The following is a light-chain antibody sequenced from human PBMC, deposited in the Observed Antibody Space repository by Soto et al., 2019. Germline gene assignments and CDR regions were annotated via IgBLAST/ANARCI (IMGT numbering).Light chain of an antibody. CDR2: AAS. Sequence: DIQMTQSPSSLSASVGDRVTITCRASQDVNTWLAWYQQKPGRAPNLLIFAASSLQSGVPSRFSGNGSGTHFTLSISSLQPEDLATYYCQQAHIFPLTFGGGTKVEIK. CDR1: QDVNTW. J-gene: IGKJ4*01. V-gene: IGKV1-12*01. CDR3: QQAHIFPLT.